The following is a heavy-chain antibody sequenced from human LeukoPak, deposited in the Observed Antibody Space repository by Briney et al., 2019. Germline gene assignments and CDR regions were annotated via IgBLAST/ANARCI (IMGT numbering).Heavy chain of an antibody. V-gene: IGHV3-30*18. CDR3: AKDEGYNWNDLNYYYGMDV. Sequence: GGSLRLSCAASGFTFSSYGMHWVRQAPGKGLEWVAVIPYDGSNKYYADSVKGRFTISRDNSKNTLYLQMNSLRAEDTAVYYCAKDEGYNWNDLNYYYGMDVWGQGTTVTVSS. D-gene: IGHD1-1*01. CDR1: GFTFSSYG. CDR2: IPYDGSNK. J-gene: IGHJ6*02.